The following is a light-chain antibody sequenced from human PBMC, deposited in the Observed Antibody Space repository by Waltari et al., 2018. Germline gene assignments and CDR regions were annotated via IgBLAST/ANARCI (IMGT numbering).Light chain of an antibody. J-gene: IGKJ1*01. CDR2: GAS. V-gene: IGKV3-15*01. CDR3: QQYKNWPWT. Sequence: EIVMTQSPATLSVSPGERATLACRASQSVSSNLAWYQQKPGQAPRLLIDGASTRATGIPAGLGGSGSGTEFTLTISSLQSEDFAVYYCQQYKNWPWTFGLGTKVEIK. CDR1: QSVSSN.